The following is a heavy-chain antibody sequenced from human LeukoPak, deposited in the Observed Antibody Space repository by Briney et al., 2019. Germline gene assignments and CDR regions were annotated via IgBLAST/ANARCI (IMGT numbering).Heavy chain of an antibody. Sequence: PGGSLRLSCAASGFNFSICGMHWVRQAPGKGLEWVTFVRYDQSATVYADSVQGRFAISRDNSKNTVYLQMNSLRVEDTALYFCVKDQGECPGSRCYLRFLEYWGQGTLVSVSS. CDR2: VRYDQSAT. CDR1: GFNFSICG. J-gene: IGHJ4*02. D-gene: IGHD3-3*01. CDR3: VKDQGECPGSRCYLRFLEY. V-gene: IGHV3-30*02.